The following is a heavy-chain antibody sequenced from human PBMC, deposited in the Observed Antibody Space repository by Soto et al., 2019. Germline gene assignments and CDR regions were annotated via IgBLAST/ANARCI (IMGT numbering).Heavy chain of an antibody. J-gene: IGHJ5*02. V-gene: IGHV4-59*12. CDR1: GASIKNYH. Sequence: SETLSLTCTVPGASIKNYHWTWIRQPPGKGLEWIAYIYYTGITNFNPSLKSRVTISMDTSKNQFSLKLRSVTAADTAVYFCARGQLDFALAAPGISLAPWGQGPLVTVSS. CDR2: IYYTGIT. CDR3: ARGQLDFALAAPGISLAP. D-gene: IGHD6-13*01.